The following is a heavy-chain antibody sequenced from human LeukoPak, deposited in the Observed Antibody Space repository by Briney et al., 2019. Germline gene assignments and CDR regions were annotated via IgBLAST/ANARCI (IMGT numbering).Heavy chain of an antibody. D-gene: IGHD3-22*01. CDR3: ARASSGYYRDFDY. CDR2: INHSGST. CDR1: GGSFSGYY. J-gene: IGHJ4*02. V-gene: IGHV4-34*01. Sequence: PWETLSLTCAVYGGSFSGYYWSWIRQPPGKGLEWIGEINHSGSTNYNPSLKSRVTISVDTSKNQFSLKLSSVTAADTAVYYCARASSGYYRDFDYWGQGALVTVSS.